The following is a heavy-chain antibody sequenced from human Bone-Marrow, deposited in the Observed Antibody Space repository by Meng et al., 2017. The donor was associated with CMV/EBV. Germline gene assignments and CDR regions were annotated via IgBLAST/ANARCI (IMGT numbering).Heavy chain of an antibody. D-gene: IGHD5-24*01. V-gene: IGHV3-74*01. Sequence: EVQLVESGGGVVQPGGSLSISCAVSGFNLRSYWMHWVRLAPGKGLEWVSRIDNNGRSTSYADSVKGRFTISRDNSKNTLYLQMNSLRAEDTAVYYCARDLESLYFDYWGQGTLVTVSS. J-gene: IGHJ4*02. CDR3: ARDLESLYFDY. CDR2: IDNNGRST. CDR1: GFNLRSYW.